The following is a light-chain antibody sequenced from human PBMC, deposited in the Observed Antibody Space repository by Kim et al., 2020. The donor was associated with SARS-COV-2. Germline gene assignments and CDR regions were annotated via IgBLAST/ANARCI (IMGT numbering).Light chain of an antibody. CDR3: QQYKTYSPET. J-gene: IGKJ2*01. V-gene: IGKV1-5*03. Sequence: DIQMTQSPSTLSASVGDRVTITCRASQSISNWLAWYQQKPGKAPKLIIYKASSLKSGVPSRFSGSGSGTEFTLTISSLQPDDFASYYCQQYKTYSPETFGQGTKLEI. CDR2: KAS. CDR1: QSISNW.